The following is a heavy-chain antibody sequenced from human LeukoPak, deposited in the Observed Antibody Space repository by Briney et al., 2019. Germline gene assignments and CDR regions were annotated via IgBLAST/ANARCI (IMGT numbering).Heavy chain of an antibody. CDR3: ARSRGAYCSSTSCYYYYYKDV. Sequence: ASVKVSCKASGYTFTGYYMHWVRQAPGQGLEWMGWINPNSGGTNYAQKFQGRVTMTRDTSISTAYMELSRLRSDDTAVYYCARSRGAYCSSTSCYYYYYKDVWGKGTTVTVSS. CDR1: GYTFTGYY. V-gene: IGHV1-2*02. CDR2: INPNSGGT. J-gene: IGHJ6*03. D-gene: IGHD2-2*01.